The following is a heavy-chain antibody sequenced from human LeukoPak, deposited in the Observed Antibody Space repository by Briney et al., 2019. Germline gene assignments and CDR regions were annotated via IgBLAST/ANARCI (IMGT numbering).Heavy chain of an antibody. Sequence: GGSLRLSCAASGFTFNKYDMHWVRQTTGKGLEWVSAISGSDRHGITFYTDSVKGRFTISRDNSKNTVYLQMNSLRAGDTAVYYCAKEKGRTSGVDYWGQGTLVTVSS. CDR1: GFTFNKYD. V-gene: IGHV3-23*01. J-gene: IGHJ4*02. CDR2: ISGSDRHGIT. CDR3: AKEKGRTSGVDY. D-gene: IGHD2-2*01.